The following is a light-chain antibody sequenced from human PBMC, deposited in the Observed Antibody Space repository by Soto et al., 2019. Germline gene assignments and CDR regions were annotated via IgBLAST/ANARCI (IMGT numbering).Light chain of an antibody. CDR2: AAS. V-gene: IGKV1-39*01. CDR1: QSISCY. Sequence: DIQMTQSPSSLSACVGDRVTITCRASQSISCYLNLYQQKPWKAPKLLIYAASSLQSGVPSRFSGSGSGTDFTLTISSLQPEAFATYYCQLSYSTPLAFGQGTKLEIK. J-gene: IGKJ2*01. CDR3: QLSYSTPLA.